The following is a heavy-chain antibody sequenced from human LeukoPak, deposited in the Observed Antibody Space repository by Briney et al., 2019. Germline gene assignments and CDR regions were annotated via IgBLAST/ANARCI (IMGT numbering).Heavy chain of an antibody. CDR3: ARDLRYYDFWSGYYRSRDAFDI. V-gene: IGHV3-11*04. CDR2: ISSSGSTI. CDR1: GFTFSDYY. Sequence: GGSLRLSCAASGFTFSDYYMSWIRQAPGKGLEWVSYISSSGSTIYYADSVKGRFTISRDNANNSLYLQMNSLRAEDTAVYYCARDLRYYDFWSGYYRSRDAFDIWGQGTMVTVSS. J-gene: IGHJ3*02. D-gene: IGHD3-3*01.